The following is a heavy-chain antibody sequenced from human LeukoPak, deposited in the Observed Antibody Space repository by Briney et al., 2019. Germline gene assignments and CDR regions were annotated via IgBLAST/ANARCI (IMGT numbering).Heavy chain of an antibody. D-gene: IGHD3-22*01. Sequence: GGSLRLSCAASGFTFSSYAMSWVRQAPGKGLEWVSAMRGRGGSTYYADSVKGRFTIWRDNSKNTLYLQMNSLRAEDTAVYYCAKEEYYYDSSGYPRGYYFDYWGQGTLVTVSS. J-gene: IGHJ4*02. CDR1: GFTFSSYA. CDR2: MRGRGGST. V-gene: IGHV3-23*01. CDR3: AKEEYYYDSSGYPRGYYFDY.